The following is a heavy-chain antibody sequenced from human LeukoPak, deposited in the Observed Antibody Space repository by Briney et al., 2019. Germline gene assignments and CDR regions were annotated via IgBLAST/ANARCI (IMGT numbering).Heavy chain of an antibody. Sequence: GGSLRLSCAASGFTFSAYAMRWVRQAPGKGLEWVSGISGSGGTTYYADYSVKGRFTISRDNSKNTLYLQMNSLSDEDTGVYYCAKDPDYQLLSRASFDIWGQGTMVTVSS. V-gene: IGHV3-23*01. CDR2: ISGSGGTT. J-gene: IGHJ3*02. CDR1: GFTFSAYA. D-gene: IGHD3-16*01. CDR3: AKDPDYQLLSRASFDI.